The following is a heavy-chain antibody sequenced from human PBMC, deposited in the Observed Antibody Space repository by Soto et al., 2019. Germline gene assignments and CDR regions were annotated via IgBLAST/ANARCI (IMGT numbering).Heavy chain of an antibody. Sequence: GASVKVSCKASGGTFSSYAISWVRQAPGQGPEWMGGIIPIFGTANYAQKFQGRVTITADESTSTAYMELSSLRSEDTAVYYCARDLLRGKHYYDSSGLWLWGQGTLVTVSS. D-gene: IGHD3-22*01. CDR3: ARDLLRGKHYYDSSGLWL. CDR1: GGTFSSYA. CDR2: IIPIFGTA. V-gene: IGHV1-69*13. J-gene: IGHJ4*02.